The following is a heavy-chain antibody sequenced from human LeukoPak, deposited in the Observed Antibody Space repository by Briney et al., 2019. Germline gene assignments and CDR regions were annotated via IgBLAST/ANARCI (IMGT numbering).Heavy chain of an antibody. J-gene: IGHJ5*02. CDR3: ARAKWVGTTDNWFDP. D-gene: IGHD1-1*01. CDR1: GFTFSDYS. V-gene: IGHV3-21*01. CDR2: ITSSSSYI. Sequence: KPGGSLRLSCAASGFTFSDYSMNWVRQAPGRGLEWVSSITSSSSYIYYGDSVKGRFTISRDNAKNSLDLQMNSLRAEDTAVYYCARAKWVGTTDNWFDPWGQGTLVTVSS.